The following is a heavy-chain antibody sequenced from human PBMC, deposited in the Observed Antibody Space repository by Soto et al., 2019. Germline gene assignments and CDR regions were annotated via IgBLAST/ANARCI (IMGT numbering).Heavy chain of an antibody. CDR2: IYYSGST. Sequence: SETLSLTCTVSCGSISSYYWSWIRQPPGKGLEWIGYIYYSGSTNYNPSLKSRVTISVDTSKNQFSLKLSSVTAADTAVYYCARDLRGIHYFDYWGQGTLVTVSS. J-gene: IGHJ4*02. CDR3: ARDLRGIHYFDY. D-gene: IGHD5-12*01. CDR1: CGSISSYY. V-gene: IGHV4-59*01.